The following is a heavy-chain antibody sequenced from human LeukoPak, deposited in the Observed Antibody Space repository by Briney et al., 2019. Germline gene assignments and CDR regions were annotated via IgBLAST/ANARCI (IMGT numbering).Heavy chain of an antibody. CDR3: ARDNRESTSIDGSHHYYYFYYMDV. J-gene: IGHJ6*03. CDR1: GGSFNAYY. CDR2: IDHSGRT. Sequence: SETLSLTCAVFGGSFNAYYWTWIRKAPGKGLEWIGEIDHSGRTNYNPSLKSRVTISVDTSKNQFSLKVTSVTAADTAVYYCARDNRESTSIDGSHHYYYFYYMDVWGRGTTVTVSS. V-gene: IGHV4-34*01. D-gene: IGHD3-10*01.